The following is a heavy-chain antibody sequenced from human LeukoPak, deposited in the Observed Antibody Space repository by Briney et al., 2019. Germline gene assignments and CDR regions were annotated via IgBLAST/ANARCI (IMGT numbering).Heavy chain of an antibody. CDR2: IYYSGST. CDR3: ARGREMASLDC. CDR1: GGSISSYY. J-gene: IGHJ4*02. Sequence: SETLSLTCTVSGGSISSYYWSWIRQPPGKGLEWIGYIYYSGSTNYNPSLKSRVTISVDTSKNQFSLKLSSVTAADTAVYYCARGREMASLDCWGQGTLVTVSS. V-gene: IGHV4-59*01. D-gene: IGHD5-24*01.